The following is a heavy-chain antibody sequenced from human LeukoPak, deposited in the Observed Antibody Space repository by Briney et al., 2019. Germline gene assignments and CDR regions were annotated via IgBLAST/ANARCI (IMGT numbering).Heavy chain of an antibody. J-gene: IGHJ3*02. Sequence: GGSLRLSCAASGFTFSSYAMSWVRQAPGKGLEWVSAISGSGGSTYYADSVKGRFTISSDNSKNTLYLQMNSLRAEDTAVYYCAKDPGRWQWLVPPDDAFDIWGQGTMVTVSS. CDR1: GFTFSSYA. V-gene: IGHV3-23*01. CDR2: ISGSGGST. D-gene: IGHD6-19*01. CDR3: AKDPGRWQWLVPPDDAFDI.